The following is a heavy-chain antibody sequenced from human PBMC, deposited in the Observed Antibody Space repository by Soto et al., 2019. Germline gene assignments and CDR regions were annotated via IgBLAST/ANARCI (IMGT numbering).Heavy chain of an antibody. Sequence: ASVTVSCQASGYTFTGYYMHWVRQAPGQGLEWMGIINPSGGSTSYAQKFQGRVTMTRDTSTSTVYMELSSLRSEDTAVYYCARGFPAHAFDIWGQGTMVTVSS. V-gene: IGHV1-46*03. CDR1: GYTFTGYY. J-gene: IGHJ3*02. CDR3: ARGFPAHAFDI. CDR2: INPSGGST. D-gene: IGHD3-10*01.